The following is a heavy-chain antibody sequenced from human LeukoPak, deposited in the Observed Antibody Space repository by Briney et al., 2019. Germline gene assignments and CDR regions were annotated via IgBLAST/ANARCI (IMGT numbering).Heavy chain of an antibody. Sequence: PSETLSLTCTVSGDSISNHNYFWGWIRQPPGKRLEWTGSIQYIGSTYFNLSLKSRVTVSVDTSKNHFSLKLSSVTAADTGVYYCATSVYSSGWHPFFDYWGQGAPVIVSS. D-gene: IGHD6-19*01. J-gene: IGHJ4*02. V-gene: IGHV4-39*02. CDR3: ATSVYSSGWHPFFDY. CDR2: IQYIGST. CDR1: GDSISNHNYF.